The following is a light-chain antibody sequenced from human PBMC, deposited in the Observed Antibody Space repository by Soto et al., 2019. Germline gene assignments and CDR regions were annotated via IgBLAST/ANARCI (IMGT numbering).Light chain of an antibody. CDR1: SSDVGGYNY. CDR2: DVS. Sequence: QSALTQPASVSGSPGQSITISCTGTSSDVGGYNYVSWYQQHPGKAPKLMIYDVSNRPSGVSNRFSGSKSGNTASLTISGLQAEDEADYYCSSHTSSSNYVFGTGIKLTVL. V-gene: IGLV2-14*01. CDR3: SSHTSSSNYV. J-gene: IGLJ1*01.